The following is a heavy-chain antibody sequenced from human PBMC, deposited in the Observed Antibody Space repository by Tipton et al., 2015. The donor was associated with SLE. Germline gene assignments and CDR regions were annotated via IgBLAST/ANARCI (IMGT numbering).Heavy chain of an antibody. D-gene: IGHD3-16*01. CDR1: GGSSSSYY. V-gene: IGHV4-4*07. CDR3: ARALKGVAGDI. J-gene: IGHJ3*02. CDR2: IYTSGST. Sequence: TLSLTCTVSGGSSSSYYWCWIRQPAGMGLEWIGRIYTSGSTNYNPSPKRRVTMSVDTSKNKFSLKLSSVTAADTAVYYCARALKGVAGDIWGQGTMVTVSS.